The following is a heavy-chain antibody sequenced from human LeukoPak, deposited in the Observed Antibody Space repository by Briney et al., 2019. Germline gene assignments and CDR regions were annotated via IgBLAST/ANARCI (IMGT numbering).Heavy chain of an antibody. J-gene: IGHJ4*02. D-gene: IGHD3-22*01. CDR3: ARGGMYYYDSSGTRPFDY. CDR1: GFRFSSYG. Sequence: ASVKVSCKASGFRFSSYGLSWVRQAPGQGLEWMGWFSEYNGNTDYAQKFQDRVTMTTDTSTGTAYMEIRSLRSDDTAVYYCARGGMYYYDSSGTRPFDYWGQGTLVTVSS. V-gene: IGHV1-18*01. CDR2: FSEYNGNT.